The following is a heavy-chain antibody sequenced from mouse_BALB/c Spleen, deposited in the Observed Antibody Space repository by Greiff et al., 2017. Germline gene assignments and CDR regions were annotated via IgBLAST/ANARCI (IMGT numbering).Heavy chain of an antibody. CDR1: GFNIKDTY. CDR3: AYYGNSFAY. Sequence: VQLKESGAELVKPGASVKLSCTASGFNIKDTYMHWVKQRPEQGLEWIGRIDPANGNTKYDPKFQGKATITADTSSNTAYLQLSSLTSEDTAVYYCAYYGNSFAYWGQGTLVTVSA. J-gene: IGHJ3*01. D-gene: IGHD2-1*01. V-gene: IGHV14-3*02. CDR2: IDPANGNT.